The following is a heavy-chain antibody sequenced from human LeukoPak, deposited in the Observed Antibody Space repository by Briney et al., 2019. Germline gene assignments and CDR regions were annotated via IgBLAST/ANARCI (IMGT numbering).Heavy chain of an antibody. J-gene: IGHJ4*02. CDR3: ARGRGLLPY. V-gene: IGHV4-34*01. Sequence: SETLSLTCAVYGGSFSGYYWSWIRQPPGKGLEWIGEINHSGSTNYNPFLKSRVTISVDTSKNQFSLKLSSVTAAYTAVYYCARGRGLLPYWGQGTLVTVSS. D-gene: IGHD2-21*02. CDR2: INHSGST. CDR1: GGSFSGYY.